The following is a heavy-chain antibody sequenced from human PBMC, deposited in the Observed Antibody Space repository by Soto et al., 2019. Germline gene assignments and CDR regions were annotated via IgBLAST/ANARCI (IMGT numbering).Heavy chain of an antibody. J-gene: IGHJ4*02. CDR1: GFTFSSYS. Sequence: EVQLVESGGGLVQPGGSLRLSCAASGFTFSSYSMNWVRQAPGKGLEWVSYISSSSSTIYYADSVKGRFTISRDNAKNSLYLQMNSLRAEDTAVYYCARALHPIVVVVAATDYWGQGTLVTVSS. D-gene: IGHD2-15*01. CDR2: ISSSSSTI. CDR3: ARALHPIVVVVAATDY. V-gene: IGHV3-48*01.